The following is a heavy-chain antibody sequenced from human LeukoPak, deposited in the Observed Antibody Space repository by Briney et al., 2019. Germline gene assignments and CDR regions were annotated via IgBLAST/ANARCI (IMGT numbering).Heavy chain of an antibody. D-gene: IGHD3-16*02. V-gene: IGHV3-21*01. CDR3: ARVPAGVIGMKDAFDI. J-gene: IGHJ3*02. CDR2: ISGSSSCI. CDR1: GFTFSSYG. Sequence: GGSLRLSCAASGFTFSSYGMSWVRQAPGKGLEWVSSISGSSSCIYYADSVKGRFTISRHNAKNSLYLQMNSLRAEDTAVYYCARVPAGVIGMKDAFDIWGQGTMVTVSS.